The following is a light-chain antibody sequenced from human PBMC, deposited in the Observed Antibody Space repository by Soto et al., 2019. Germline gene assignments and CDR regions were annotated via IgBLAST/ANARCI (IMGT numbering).Light chain of an antibody. J-gene: IGKJ5*01. Sequence: DIQLTXXPXXXXAXXXDXXTIXCQASQNSNNYLNCYQQKPGRAPKLLIDDASNLEAGVPSSFRGSGARTDSTFTISRLQPEDTATYYCQQYENLPTFGQGTRLEI. CDR3: QQYENLPT. V-gene: IGKV1-33*01. CDR2: DAS. CDR1: QNSNNY.